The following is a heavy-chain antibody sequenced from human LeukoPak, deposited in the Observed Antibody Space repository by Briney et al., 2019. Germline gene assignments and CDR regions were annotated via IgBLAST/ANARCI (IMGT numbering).Heavy chain of an antibody. CDR2: IWYDGSNK. V-gene: IGHV3-33*01. CDR3: ARDRAEVGATSESYIDY. CDR1: GFTFSSYG. Sequence: GGSLRLSCAASGFTFSSYGMHWVRQAPGKGLEWVAVIWYDGSNKYYADSVKGRFTISRDNSKNTLYLQMNSLRAEDTAVYYCARDRAEVGATSESYIDYWGQGTLVTVSS. D-gene: IGHD1-26*01. J-gene: IGHJ4*02.